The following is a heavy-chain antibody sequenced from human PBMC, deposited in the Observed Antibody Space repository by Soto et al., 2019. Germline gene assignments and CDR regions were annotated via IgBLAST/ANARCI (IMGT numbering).Heavy chain of an antibody. V-gene: IGHV3-30*18. CDR2: ISYDGSNK. Sequence: PGGFLRLSCAASGFTFSSYGMHWVRQAPGKGLEWVAVISYDGSNKYYADSVKGRFTISRDNSKNTLYLQMNSLRAEDTAVYYCAKDFRQEIITMIVVPWFDPWGQGTLVTVSS. CDR3: AKDFRQEIITMIVVPWFDP. CDR1: GFTFSSYG. J-gene: IGHJ5*02. D-gene: IGHD3-22*01.